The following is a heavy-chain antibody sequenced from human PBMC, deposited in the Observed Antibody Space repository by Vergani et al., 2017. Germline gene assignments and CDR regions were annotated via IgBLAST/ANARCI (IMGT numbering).Heavy chain of an antibody. CDR3: ARQYCSSTSCHNWFDP. CDR2: INPNSGGT. D-gene: IGHD2-2*01. Sequence: QVQLVQSGAEVKKPGASVKVSCKASGYTFTGYYMHWVRQAPGQGLEWMGWINPNSGGTNYAQKFQGRVTMTRDTSISTAYMELSRLRSDDTAVYYCARQYCSSTSCHNWFDPWGQGTLVTVSS. J-gene: IGHJ5*02. CDR1: GYTFTGYY. V-gene: IGHV1-2*02.